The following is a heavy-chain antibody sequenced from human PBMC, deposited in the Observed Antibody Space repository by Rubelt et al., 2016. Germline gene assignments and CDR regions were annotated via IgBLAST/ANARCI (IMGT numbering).Heavy chain of an antibody. D-gene: IGHD3-10*01. V-gene: IGHV3-74*01. J-gene: IGHJ2*01. CDR3: AKATVLLWFGEYWYFDL. Sequence: ADSVKGRFTISRDNAKNTLYLQMNSLRAEDTAVYYCAKATVLLWFGEYWYFDLWGRGTLVTVSS.